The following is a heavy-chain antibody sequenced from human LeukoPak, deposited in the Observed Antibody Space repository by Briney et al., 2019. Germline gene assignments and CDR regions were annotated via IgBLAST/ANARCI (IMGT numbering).Heavy chain of an antibody. D-gene: IGHD3-16*02. CDR3: TIYDYVWGSYRYNY. J-gene: IGHJ4*02. CDR2: IRSEATSYAT. CDR1: ALTLSGSA. Sequence: GRCLTLACAASALTLSGSAIHSVRPASGEGLEWVGRIRSEATSYATAYAASVKGRFTISRDDSKNTANLQMNSLKTEDTAVDYCTIYDYVWGSYRYNYWGQGTLVTVSS. V-gene: IGHV3-73*01.